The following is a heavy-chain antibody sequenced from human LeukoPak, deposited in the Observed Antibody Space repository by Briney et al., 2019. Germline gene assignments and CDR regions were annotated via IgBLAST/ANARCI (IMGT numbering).Heavy chain of an antibody. V-gene: IGHV5-51*01. CDR1: GYNFTPYW. CDR2: TFAGYSYT. J-gene: IGHJ4*02. D-gene: IGHD2-15*01. CDR3: ARGLYCSGGSCYFDY. Sequence: GESLKISCQSFGYNFTPYWIVWVRQMPGKGLEWMGITFAGYSYTIYSPSFQGQVTISADKSISTAYLQWSSLKASDTAMYYCARGLYCSGGSCYFDYWGQGTLVTVSS.